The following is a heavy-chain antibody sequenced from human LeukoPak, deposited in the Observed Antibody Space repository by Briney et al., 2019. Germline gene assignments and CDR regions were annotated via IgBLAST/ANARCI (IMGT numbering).Heavy chain of an antibody. CDR2: IYWDDDK. CDR1: GFSLSTSGVG. V-gene: IGHV2-5*02. Sequence: ESGPTLVNPTQTLTLTCTFSGFSLSTSGVGVGWIRQPPGKALEWLALIYWDDDKRYSPSLKSRLTITKDTSKNQVVLTMTNMDPVDTATYYCAHSQGRSRYDYVWGSYDYWGQGTLVIVSS. D-gene: IGHD3-16*01. J-gene: IGHJ4*02. CDR3: AHSQGRSRYDYVWGSYDY.